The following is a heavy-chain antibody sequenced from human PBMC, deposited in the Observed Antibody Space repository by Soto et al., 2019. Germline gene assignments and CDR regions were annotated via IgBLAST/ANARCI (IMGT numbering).Heavy chain of an antibody. CDR2: IYSGGST. Sequence: EVQLVESGGGLDQPGGSLRLSCAVSGFTVSNNYMSWVRQAPGKGLEWVSLIYSGGSTYYADSVKGRFTISRDNSKNTLYLQMNSLRAEDTAVYYCAARAVAAPFWGQGTLVTVSS. D-gene: IGHD6-19*01. V-gene: IGHV3-66*01. J-gene: IGHJ4*02. CDR1: GFTVSNNY. CDR3: AARAVAAPF.